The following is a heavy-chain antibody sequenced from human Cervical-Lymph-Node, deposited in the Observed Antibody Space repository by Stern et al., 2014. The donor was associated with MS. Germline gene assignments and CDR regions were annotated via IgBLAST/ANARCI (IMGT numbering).Heavy chain of an antibody. CDR3: ARQDYGLYYYYGMDV. Sequence: VQLVESGGGVVQPGRSLRLSCAASGFTFSSYGMHWVRQAPGKGLEWVAVIWYDGSNKYYADSVKGRFTISRDNSKNTLYLQMNSLRAEDTAVYYCARQDYGLYYYYGMDVWGQGTTVTVSS. D-gene: IGHD4-17*01. CDR1: GFTFSSYG. V-gene: IGHV3-33*01. CDR2: IWYDGSNK. J-gene: IGHJ6*02.